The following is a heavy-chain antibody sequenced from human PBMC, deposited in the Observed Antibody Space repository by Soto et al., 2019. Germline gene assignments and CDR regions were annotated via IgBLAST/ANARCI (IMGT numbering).Heavy chain of an antibody. CDR1: GFIFKDFA. Sequence: DVQLFESGGGLVEPGESLRLSCADSGFIFKDFAMSWVRQAPGKGLEWVSTITTSDDITYSADSVRGRFTISRDNSANTLFLQMSSLRGDDTATYYCTKGDSSGYFDPSTGYSTPDHWGQGTLVTVSS. D-gene: IGHD3-3*01. J-gene: IGHJ5*02. CDR3: TKGDSSGYFDPSTGYSTPDH. CDR2: ITTSDDIT. V-gene: IGHV3-23*01.